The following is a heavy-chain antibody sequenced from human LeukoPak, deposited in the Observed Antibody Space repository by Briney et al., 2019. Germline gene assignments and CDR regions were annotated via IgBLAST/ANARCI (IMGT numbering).Heavy chain of an antibody. Sequence: GASVKVSCKASGYNFRSYGISWVRQTPGQGLEWMGWISAYNGNTNYAQKLQGRVTMTTDTSTSTAYMELRSLRSDDTAVYYCARDFEGGWPYYFDYWGQGTLVTVSS. J-gene: IGHJ4*02. CDR2: ISAYNGNT. CDR3: ARDFEGGWPYYFDY. V-gene: IGHV1-18*01. CDR1: GYNFRSYG. D-gene: IGHD6-19*01.